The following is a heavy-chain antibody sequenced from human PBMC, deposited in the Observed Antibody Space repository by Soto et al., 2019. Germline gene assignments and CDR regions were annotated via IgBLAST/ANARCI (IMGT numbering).Heavy chain of an antibody. Sequence: GGSLRLSCAASGFTFSSYGMHWGRQAPGKGLEWVAVISSDGSNKYYTDSVKGRFTISRDNSENTLYLQMNSLRAEDTAVYYCAKDGVGGAGQLWLVRFPDYWGQGTQVTVSS. V-gene: IGHV3-30*18. D-gene: IGHD6-19*01. J-gene: IGHJ4*02. CDR2: ISSDGSNK. CDR1: GFTFSSYG. CDR3: AKDGVGGAGQLWLVRFPDY.